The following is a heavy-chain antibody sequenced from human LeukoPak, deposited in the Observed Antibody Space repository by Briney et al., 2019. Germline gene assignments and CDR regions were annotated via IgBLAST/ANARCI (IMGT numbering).Heavy chain of an antibody. D-gene: IGHD3-16*02. CDR1: GGSISSYY. CDR3: ARFGDYVWGSYRAPFDY. Sequence: SETLSLTCTVSGGSISSYYWSWLRQPPGKGLEWIGYIYYSGSTNYNPSLKSRVTISVDTSKNQFSLKLSSVTAADTAVYYCARFGDYVWGSYRAPFDYWGQGTLVTVSS. CDR2: IYYSGST. J-gene: IGHJ4*02. V-gene: IGHV4-59*01.